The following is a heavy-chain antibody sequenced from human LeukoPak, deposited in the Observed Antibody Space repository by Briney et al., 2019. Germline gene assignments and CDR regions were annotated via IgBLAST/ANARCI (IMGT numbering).Heavy chain of an antibody. D-gene: IGHD2-15*01. CDR1: GFTFSSYG. CDR2: ISSSSSYI. CDR3: ASLVVAASRFDY. V-gene: IGHV3-21*01. Sequence: GGSLRLSCAASGFTFSSYGMNWVRQAPGKGLEWVSSISSSSSYIYYADSVKGRFTISRDNAKNSLYLQMNSLRAEDTAVYYCASLVVAASRFDYWGQGTLVTVSS. J-gene: IGHJ4*02.